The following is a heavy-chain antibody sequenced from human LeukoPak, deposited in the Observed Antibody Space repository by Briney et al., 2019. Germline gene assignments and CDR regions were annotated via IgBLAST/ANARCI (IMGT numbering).Heavy chain of an antibody. Sequence: SETLSLTCTVSGGSISSYYWSWIRQPPGKGLEWIGYIYYSGSTNYNPSLKSRVTISVDTSKHQFCLKLGSVTAADTAVYYCARGVYIAAAQYAYWGQGTLVTVSS. CDR2: IYYSGST. V-gene: IGHV4-59*01. D-gene: IGHD6-13*01. CDR1: GGSISSYY. CDR3: ARGVYIAAAQYAY. J-gene: IGHJ4*02.